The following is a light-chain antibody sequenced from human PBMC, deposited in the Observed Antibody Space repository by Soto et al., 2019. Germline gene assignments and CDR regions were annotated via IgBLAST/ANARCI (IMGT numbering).Light chain of an antibody. CDR1: SSDVGSYDY. Sequence: QSALTQPPSASGSPGQSVTISCTGTSSDVGSYDYVSWYQQHPGKAPKLMIYEVSKRPSGVPDRFSGSKSGNTASLTVSGLQAEDEADYYCSSSGGSNNWGVFGGGTKLTVL. J-gene: IGLJ3*02. V-gene: IGLV2-8*01. CDR2: EVS. CDR3: SSSGGSNNWGV.